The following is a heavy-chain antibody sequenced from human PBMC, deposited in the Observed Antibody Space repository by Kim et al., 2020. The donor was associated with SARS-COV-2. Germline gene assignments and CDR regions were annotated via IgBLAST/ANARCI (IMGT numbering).Heavy chain of an antibody. CDR2: ISWNSGSI. J-gene: IGHJ4*03. D-gene: IGHD4-17*01. Sequence: GGSLRLSCAASGFTFDDYAMHWVRQAPGKGLEWVSGISWNSGSIGYADSVKGRFTISRDNAKNSLYLQMNSLRAEDTALYYCAKDSEDYGGNGWGRYFD. V-gene: IGHV3-9*01. CDR3: AKDSEDYGGNGWGRYFD. CDR1: GFTFDDYA.